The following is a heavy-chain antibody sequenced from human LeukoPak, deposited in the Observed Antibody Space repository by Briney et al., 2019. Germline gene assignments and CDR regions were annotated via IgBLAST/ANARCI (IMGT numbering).Heavy chain of an antibody. CDR2: IHPGDSDT. Sequence: HGESLQISCKGSGYSFTSYWIGWVRQLPGKGLEWMGIIHPGDSDTRYSPSFQGQVTISVDKSISTAYLQWSSLKASDTAIYYCARQEGAAAGSLGDYWGQGTLLTVSS. V-gene: IGHV5-51*01. CDR3: ARQEGAAAGSLGDY. J-gene: IGHJ4*02. D-gene: IGHD6-13*01. CDR1: GYSFTSYW.